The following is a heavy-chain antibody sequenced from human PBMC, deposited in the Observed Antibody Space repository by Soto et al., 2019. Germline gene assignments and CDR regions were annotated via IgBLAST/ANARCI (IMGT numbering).Heavy chain of an antibody. CDR3: AREGGKSVGATRGGPFDY. CDR2: IYHSGST. CDR1: GYSISSGYY. Sequence: SETLSLTCAVSGYSISSGYYWGWIRQPPGKGLEWIGSIYHSGSTYYNPSLKSRVTISVDTSKNQFSLKLSSVTAADTAVYYCAREGGKSVGATRGGPFDYWGQGTLVTVSS. D-gene: IGHD1-26*01. V-gene: IGHV4-38-2*02. J-gene: IGHJ4*02.